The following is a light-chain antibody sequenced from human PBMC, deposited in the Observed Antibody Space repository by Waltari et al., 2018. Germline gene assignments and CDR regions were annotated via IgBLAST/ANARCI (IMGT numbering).Light chain of an antibody. CDR3: CSYAGTYTYVL. Sequence: QSALTQPRSVSGSPGQSVTISCTGTSSDVGGYDYVSWYRHHPGKAPQVMIYEVTKRPSRVPYRFAGSSSGNTASLTISGLQADDEATYYCCSYAGTYTYVLFGGGTKLTVL. V-gene: IGLV2-11*01. CDR2: EVT. CDR1: SSDVGGYDY. J-gene: IGLJ2*01.